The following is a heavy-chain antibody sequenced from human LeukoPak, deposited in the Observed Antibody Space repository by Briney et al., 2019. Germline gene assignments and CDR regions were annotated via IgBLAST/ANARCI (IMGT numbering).Heavy chain of an antibody. V-gene: IGHV1-2*02. Sequence: ASVKVSCKTSGYTFTDYYIHWVRQAPGQGLEWMGWINTKTGRTSFARTFQGRVTMTRDTSISTAYMELSRLRSDDTAVYYCARGRLSSGNLGYRGQGTLVTVSS. CDR1: GYTFTDYY. CDR2: INTKTGRT. CDR3: ARGRLSSGNLGY. J-gene: IGHJ4*02. D-gene: IGHD3-22*01.